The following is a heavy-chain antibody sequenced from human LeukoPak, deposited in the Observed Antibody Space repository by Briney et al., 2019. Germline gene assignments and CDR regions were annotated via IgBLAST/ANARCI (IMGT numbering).Heavy chain of an antibody. CDR2: ITSSSSYI. V-gene: IGHV3-21*06. Sequence: GGSLRLSCAASGFTFTSYNMNWVRQAPGKGLEWVSSITSSSSYIYYADSVKGRFTISRDNAKNSLYRQMDSLRVEDTAVYYCARDPYSGNYGAYYYYYMDVWGKGTTVTISS. D-gene: IGHD1-26*01. J-gene: IGHJ6*03. CDR3: ARDPYSGNYGAYYYYYMDV. CDR1: GFTFTSYN.